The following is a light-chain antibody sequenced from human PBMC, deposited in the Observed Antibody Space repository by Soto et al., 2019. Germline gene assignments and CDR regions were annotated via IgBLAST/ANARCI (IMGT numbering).Light chain of an antibody. CDR3: XQXXSSFYT. J-gene: IGKJ2*01. Sequence: EIVLTQSPGTLSLSPGERATLSCRASQSVSSAYLAWYQQIPGQAPRLLIYGASSRATGIPDRFSGSGSGTDFTLTISGLEPEDXAVXXXXQXXSSFYTFGQGTKLEIK. CDR1: QSVSSAY. V-gene: IGKV3-20*01. CDR2: GAS.